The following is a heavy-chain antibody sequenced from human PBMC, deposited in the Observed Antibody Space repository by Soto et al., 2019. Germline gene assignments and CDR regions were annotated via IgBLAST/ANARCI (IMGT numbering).Heavy chain of an antibody. J-gene: IGHJ4*02. D-gene: IGHD3-9*01. Sequence: GGSLRLSCAASGFTFSSYAMSWVCQAPGKGLEWVSAISGSGGSTYYADSVKGRFTISRDNSKNTLYLQMNSLRAEDTAVYYCAKELRTGYYPASMFDYWGQGTLVTVSS. CDR3: AKELRTGYYPASMFDY. CDR1: GFTFSSYA. V-gene: IGHV3-23*01. CDR2: ISGSGGST.